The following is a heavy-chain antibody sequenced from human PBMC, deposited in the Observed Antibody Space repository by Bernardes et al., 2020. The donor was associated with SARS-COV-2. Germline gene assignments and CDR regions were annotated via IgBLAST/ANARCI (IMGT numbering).Heavy chain of an antibody. CDR1: GYTLTALS. CDR2: FDPEDGAT. J-gene: IGHJ6*02. Sequence: ASVKVSCKVSGYTLTALSMHWVRQAPGQGLEWMGGFDPEDGATIYAQKFQGRVTMTEDTSTDTAYMELSSLRSEDTAVYYCATDLNFWSAGYGMDVWGQGPTVTVSS. V-gene: IGHV1-24*01. CDR3: ATDLNFWSAGYGMDV. D-gene: IGHD3-3*01.